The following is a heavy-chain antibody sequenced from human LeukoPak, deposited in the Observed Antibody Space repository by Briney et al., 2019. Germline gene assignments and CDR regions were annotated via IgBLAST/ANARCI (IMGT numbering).Heavy chain of an antibody. Sequence: PSETLSLTCAVSGGSISSSNWWSWVRQPPGKGLEWIGEIYHSGSTNYNPSLKSRVTISVDRSKNQFSLKLSSVTAADTAVYYCAREGSSGRYFDYWGQETLVTVSS. CDR3: AREGSSGRYFDY. D-gene: IGHD5-12*01. J-gene: IGHJ4*02. V-gene: IGHV4-4*02. CDR2: IYHSGST. CDR1: GGSISSSNW.